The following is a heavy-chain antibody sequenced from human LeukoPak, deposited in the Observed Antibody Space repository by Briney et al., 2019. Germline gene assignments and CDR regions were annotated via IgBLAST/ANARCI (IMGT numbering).Heavy chain of an antibody. Sequence: PGRSLRLSCAASGFTFSSYGMHWVRQAPGKGLEWVAVICYDGSNKYYADSVKGRFTISRDNSKNTLYLQMNSLRAEDTAVYYCARGNYYDSSGYSSQVDYWGQGTLVTVSS. CDR1: GFTFSSYG. D-gene: IGHD3-22*01. V-gene: IGHV3-33*01. CDR3: ARGNYYDSSGYSSQVDY. J-gene: IGHJ4*02. CDR2: ICYDGSNK.